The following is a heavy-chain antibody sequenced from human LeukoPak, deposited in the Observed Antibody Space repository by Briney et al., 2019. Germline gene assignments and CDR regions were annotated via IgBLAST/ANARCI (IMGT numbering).Heavy chain of an antibody. Sequence: PSETLSLTCTVSGGSISSSSYYWGWIRQPPGKGLEWIGSIYYSGSTYYTPSLKSRVTISVDTSKNQFSLKLSSVTAADTAVYYCARGYSSSSRWAFDIWGQGTMVTVSS. D-gene: IGHD6-13*01. V-gene: IGHV4-39*01. CDR1: GGSISSSSYY. J-gene: IGHJ3*02. CDR3: ARGYSSSSRWAFDI. CDR2: IYYSGST.